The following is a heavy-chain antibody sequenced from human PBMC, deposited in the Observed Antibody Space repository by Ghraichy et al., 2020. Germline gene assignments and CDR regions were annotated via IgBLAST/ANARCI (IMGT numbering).Heavy chain of an antibody. CDR2: ISYDGSNK. CDR3: ARDRAAAGTSDWFDP. Sequence: GGSLRLSCATSGFTFSGYAMHWVRQAPGKGLEWVAVISYDGSNKYYVDSVKGRFTISRDNSKNTLYLQMNSLRAEDTAVYYCARDRAAAGTSDWFDPWGQGTLVTVSS. J-gene: IGHJ5*02. D-gene: IGHD6-13*01. V-gene: IGHV3-30*04. CDR1: GFTFSGYA.